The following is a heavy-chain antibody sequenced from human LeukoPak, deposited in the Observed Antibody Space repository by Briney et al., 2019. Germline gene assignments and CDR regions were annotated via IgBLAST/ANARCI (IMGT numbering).Heavy chain of an antibody. V-gene: IGHV3-53*01. CDR1: GFTVSGTH. Sequence: GGSLRLSCAASGFTVSGTHMSWVRQAPGKGLEWVSAIYTGGTTYYSDSVEGRFTISRNKSKNTLYLQMDSLRVEDTAVYYCARDQATSGGGLDSWGQGTLVTVSS. CDR3: ARDQATSGGGLDS. D-gene: IGHD3-16*01. CDR2: IYTGGTT. J-gene: IGHJ4*02.